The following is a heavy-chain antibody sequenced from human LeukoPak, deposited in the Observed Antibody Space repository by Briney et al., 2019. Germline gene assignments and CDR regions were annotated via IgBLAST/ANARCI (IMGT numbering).Heavy chain of an antibody. CDR1: GFTVSSNY. CDR3: AKLAFQYCSSTSCYYAEYFQH. CDR2: IYSGGST. V-gene: IGHV3-53*01. J-gene: IGHJ1*01. D-gene: IGHD2-2*01. Sequence: GGSLRLSCAASGFTVSSNYMSWVRQAPGKGLEWVSVIYSGGSTYYADSVKGRFTISRDNSKNTLYLQMNSLRAEDTAVYYCAKLAFQYCSSTSCYYAEYFQHWGQGTLVTVSS.